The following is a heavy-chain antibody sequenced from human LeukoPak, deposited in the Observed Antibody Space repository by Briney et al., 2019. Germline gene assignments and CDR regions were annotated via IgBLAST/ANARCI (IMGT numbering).Heavy chain of an antibody. V-gene: IGHV4-59*01. J-gene: IGHJ4*02. CDR2: IYYSGST. Sequence: SETLSLTCTVSGGSISSYYWSWIRQPPGKGLEWIGYIYYSGSTNNNPSLKSRVTISVDTSKNQFSLKLSSVTAADTAVYYCARGDYEGIYYWGQGTLVTVSS. D-gene: IGHD4-17*01. CDR1: GGSISSYY. CDR3: ARGDYEGIYY.